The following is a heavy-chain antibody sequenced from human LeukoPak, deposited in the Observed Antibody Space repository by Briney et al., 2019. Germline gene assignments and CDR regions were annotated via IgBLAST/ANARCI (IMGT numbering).Heavy chain of an antibody. CDR1: GYTFTDYY. D-gene: IGHD2-15*01. CDR3: ASAYCSGGDCYSLDY. V-gene: IGHV1-2*02. J-gene: IGHJ4*02. Sequence: ASVKVSCKASGYTFTDYYMHWVRQAPGLGLEWMGWINPTSAGTNYAQNFRGRVTMTRDTSMSTAFMELSRLSSDDTAVYYCASAYCSGGDCYSLDYWGQGTLVTVSS. CDR2: INPTSAGT.